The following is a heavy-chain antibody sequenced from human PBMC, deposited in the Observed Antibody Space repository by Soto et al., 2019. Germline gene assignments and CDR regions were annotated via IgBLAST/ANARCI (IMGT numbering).Heavy chain of an antibody. J-gene: IGHJ4*02. CDR1: GFSLSTSGVG. CDR3: AHTLPEQWLVVFDW. D-gene: IGHD6-19*01. V-gene: IGHV2-5*02. Sequence: QITLRESGPTLVEPTQTLTLTCTFSGFSLSTSGVGVGWIRQPPGKALDWLALIYWDGDIRYSASLKSRLTITKDTSKNQVLLTMTTMDPVDTATYYCAHTLPEQWLVVFDWWGQGTLVTVSS. CDR2: IYWDGDI.